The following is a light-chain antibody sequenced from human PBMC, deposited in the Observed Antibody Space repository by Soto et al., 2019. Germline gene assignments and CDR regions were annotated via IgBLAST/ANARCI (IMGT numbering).Light chain of an antibody. Sequence: DIQLTQSPSTLSASVGDRVTITCRASQSLNSWLAWYQQKPGKAPKLLIHDASYLQSGVPSRLSGSESGTEYTLTISSLQPDDFATYYCQQYDSHWYTFGQGTKMEIK. CDR1: QSLNSW. V-gene: IGKV1-5*01. CDR2: DAS. CDR3: QQYDSHWYT. J-gene: IGKJ2*01.